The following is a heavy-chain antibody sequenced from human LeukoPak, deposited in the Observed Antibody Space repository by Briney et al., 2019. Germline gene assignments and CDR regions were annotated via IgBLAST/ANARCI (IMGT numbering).Heavy chain of an antibody. V-gene: IGHV4-59*01. CDR2: IYYTGAT. J-gene: IGHJ4*02. CDR3: ARAGYSYGTGYYFDY. Sequence: PSETLSLTRTVSGVSLSIYYWSWIRLPPGKGLEWIGYIYYTGATCYNPSLKSRVTISLDTSKNQFSLKLSSVTAADAAVYYCARAGYSYGTGYYFDYWGQGALVTVSS. CDR1: GVSLSIYY. D-gene: IGHD5-18*01.